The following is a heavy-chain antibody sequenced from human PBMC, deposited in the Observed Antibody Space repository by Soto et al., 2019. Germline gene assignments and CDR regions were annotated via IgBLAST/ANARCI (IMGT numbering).Heavy chain of an antibody. CDR1: GGSISSGDYY. Sequence: SETLSLTCTVSGGSISSGDYYWSWIRQPPGKGLEWIGYIYYSGSTYYNPSLKSRVTISVDTSKNQFSLKLSSVTAADTAVYYWARGGGKNYYYYGMDVWGQGTTVTVSS. D-gene: IGHD3-16*01. CDR2: IYYSGST. CDR3: ARGGGKNYYYYGMDV. J-gene: IGHJ6*02. V-gene: IGHV4-30-4*01.